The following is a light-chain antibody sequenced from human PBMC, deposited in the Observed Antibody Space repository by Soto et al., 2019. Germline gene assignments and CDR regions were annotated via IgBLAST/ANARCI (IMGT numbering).Light chain of an antibody. Sequence: DIQLTQSPSSLSASIGDRVTITCRATQGISNYLAWYQQKPGKVPKLLIYGASTLQSGVPSRFNGSGSGADFTLTISSLQPEDVATYYCQKYNSAPQTFGPGTKVDIK. CDR2: GAS. CDR1: QGISNY. CDR3: QKYNSAPQT. V-gene: IGKV1-27*01. J-gene: IGKJ3*01.